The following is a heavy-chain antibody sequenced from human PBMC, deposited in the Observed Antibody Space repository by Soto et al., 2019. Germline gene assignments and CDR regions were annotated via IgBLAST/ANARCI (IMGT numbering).Heavy chain of an antibody. CDR1: GFTLSMSA. D-gene: IGHD3-16*02. CDR3: AKDRVIIVKAGDAFDV. Sequence: EVQLMESGGGLVQPGGSLRLSCASSGFTLSMSAVNWVRQAPGKGLEWVSYISDSGDRTYYADSVKGRFTISRDRSKNTVSLQMGSLRAEDTAVYYCAKDRVIIVKAGDAFDVWGQGTKVTVSS. V-gene: IGHV3-23*01. CDR2: ISDSGDRT. J-gene: IGHJ3*01.